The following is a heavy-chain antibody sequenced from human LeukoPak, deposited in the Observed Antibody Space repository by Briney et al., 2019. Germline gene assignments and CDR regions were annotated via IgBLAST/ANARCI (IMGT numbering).Heavy chain of an antibody. J-gene: IGHJ4*02. CDR1: GVSISSSNSY. V-gene: IGHV4-39*01. Sequence: SETLSLTCTVSGVSISSSNSYWGWTRQPPGKGLEWIGSIYYSGSTYYNPSLKSRVTISVDTSKNQFSLKLSSVTAADTAVYYCASIVRYYFDYWGQGTLVTVSS. D-gene: IGHD2/OR15-2a*01. CDR3: ASIVRYYFDY. CDR2: IYYSGST.